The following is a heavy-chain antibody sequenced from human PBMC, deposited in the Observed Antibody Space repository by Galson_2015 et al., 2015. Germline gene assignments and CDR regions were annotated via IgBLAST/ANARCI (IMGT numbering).Heavy chain of an antibody. CDR1: GYTFTSYT. CDR3: ARACVYCFSTTCYVLDY. J-gene: IGHJ4*02. D-gene: IGHD2-2*01. CDR2: INTHTGTP. V-gene: IGHV7-4-1*02. Sequence: SVKVSCKASGYTFTSYTMNWVRQAPGQGLEWIGWINTHTGTPTYAPGFTGQFVFSLDTSVSTAYLQISSLKAEDTAVYYCARACVYCFSTTCYVLDYWGRGTLVTVS.